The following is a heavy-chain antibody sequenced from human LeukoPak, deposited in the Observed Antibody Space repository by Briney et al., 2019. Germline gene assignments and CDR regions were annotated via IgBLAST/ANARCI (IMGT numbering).Heavy chain of an antibody. J-gene: IGHJ4*02. CDR3: ATLQGIVGAAFDY. CDR2: ISGSGSSP. V-gene: IGHV3-23*01. D-gene: IGHD1-26*01. Sequence: GGSLRLPCAASGFTFSNYAMSWVRQAPGKGLKWVSAISGSGSSPHYADSVKGRFTISRDNSKNTLYLQMNSLRAEDTAVYYCATLQGIVGAAFDYWGQGTLVTVSS. CDR1: GFTFSNYA.